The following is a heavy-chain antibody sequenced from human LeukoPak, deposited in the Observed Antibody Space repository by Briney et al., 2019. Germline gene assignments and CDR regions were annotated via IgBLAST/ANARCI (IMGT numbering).Heavy chain of an antibody. J-gene: IGHJ3*02. V-gene: IGHV3-48*02. CDR3: ARGDDVFDI. CDR1: GFSSSNYN. Sequence: GGSLRLSCAASGFSSSNYNMNWVRQAPGKGLEWISYISSSGSTRYYADSVKGRFTISRDNAKHSLYLQMNSLRDEDTAVYYCARGDDVFDIWGQGTMVTVSS. CDR2: ISSSGSTR.